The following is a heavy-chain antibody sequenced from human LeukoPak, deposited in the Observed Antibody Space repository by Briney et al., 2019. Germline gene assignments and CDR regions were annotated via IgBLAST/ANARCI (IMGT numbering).Heavy chain of an antibody. CDR3: AEVVSRYCSGGSCYRNWFDP. CDR2: ISGSGGST. J-gene: IGHJ5*02. V-gene: IGHV3-23*01. Sequence: SGGSLRLSCAASGFTFSSYAMSWVRQAPGKGLEWVSAISGSGGSTYYADSVKGRFTISRDNSKNTLYLQMNSLRAEDTAVYYCAEVVSRYCSGGSCYRNWFDPWGQGTLVTVSS. D-gene: IGHD2-15*01. CDR1: GFTFSSYA.